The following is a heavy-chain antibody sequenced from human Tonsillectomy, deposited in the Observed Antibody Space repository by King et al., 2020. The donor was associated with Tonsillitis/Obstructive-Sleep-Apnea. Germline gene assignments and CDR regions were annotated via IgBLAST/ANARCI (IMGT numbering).Heavy chain of an antibody. V-gene: IGHV2-5*02. Sequence: TLQESGPTLVKPTQTLTLTCTFSGFSLSTSGVGVGWIRQPPGKALEWLELIYWDDDKRYSPSLKSRLTITKDTSKNQVVLTMTNMDPVDTATYYCAHRPSPIPMFRGLLDYFDYWGQGTLVTVSS. J-gene: IGHJ4*02. CDR1: GFSLSTSGVG. CDR3: AHRPSPIPMFRGLLDYFDY. D-gene: IGHD3-10*01. CDR2: IYWDDDK.